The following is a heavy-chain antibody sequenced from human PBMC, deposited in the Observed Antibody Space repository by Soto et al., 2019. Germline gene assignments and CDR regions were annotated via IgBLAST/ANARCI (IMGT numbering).Heavy chain of an antibody. CDR1: GYTFTSYG. Sequence: ASVKVSCKASGYTFTSYGISWVRQAPGQGLEWMGWISAYNGNTNYAQKLQGRVTMTTDTSTSTAYMELRSLRSDDTAVYYCARDLRGSMVYAIDAFDIWGQGTMVTVS. CDR3: ARDLRGSMVYAIDAFDI. CDR2: ISAYNGNT. J-gene: IGHJ3*02. V-gene: IGHV1-18*01. D-gene: IGHD2-8*01.